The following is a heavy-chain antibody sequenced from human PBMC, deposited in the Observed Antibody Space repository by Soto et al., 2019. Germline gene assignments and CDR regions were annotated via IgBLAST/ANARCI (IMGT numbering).Heavy chain of an antibody. J-gene: IGHJ4*02. CDR3: ARDRSSGWYRDFDY. Sequence: SDTLSLTCTVSGGSISSYYWSWIRQTPGKGLEWIGYIYYSGSTNYNPSLKSRVTISVDTSKNQFSLKLSSVTAADSAVYYCARDRSSGWYRDFDYWGQGTLVTVSS. CDR1: GGSISSYY. CDR2: IYYSGST. V-gene: IGHV4-59*01. D-gene: IGHD6-19*01.